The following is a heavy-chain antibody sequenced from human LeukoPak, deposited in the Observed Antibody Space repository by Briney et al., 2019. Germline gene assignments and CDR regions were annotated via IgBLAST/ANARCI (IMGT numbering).Heavy chain of an antibody. CDR2: ISGSGGGT. V-gene: IGHV3-23*01. Sequence: GGSLRLSCAASGFTFTNYAMTWVRQAPGKGLEWVSAISGSGGGTYYADSVKGRFTISRDSSKNTLYLQMNSLRAEDTAVYYCAKDRGYSTTSYDYWGQGTLVTVSS. CDR1: GFTFTNYA. D-gene: IGHD2/OR15-2a*01. CDR3: AKDRGYSTTSYDY. J-gene: IGHJ4*02.